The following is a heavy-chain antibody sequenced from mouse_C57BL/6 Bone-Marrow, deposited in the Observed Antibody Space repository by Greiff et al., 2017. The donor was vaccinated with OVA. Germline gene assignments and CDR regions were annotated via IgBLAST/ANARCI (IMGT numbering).Heavy chain of an antibody. CDR2: IDPYDSDT. J-gene: IGHJ1*03. V-gene: IGHV1-52*01. CDR3: ARSCDPYFAI. CDR1: GYSFTSYW. Sequence: QVQLQQPGAEPVRPGSSVKLSCKASGYSFTSYWMHWVKQRPIQGLEWIGIIDPYDSDTYYYQKFKDQATLTVDKSSSTAYLQLSSLTSEDSAVYDGARSCDPYFAIEDTGTAVTVTS. D-gene: IGHD2-13*01.